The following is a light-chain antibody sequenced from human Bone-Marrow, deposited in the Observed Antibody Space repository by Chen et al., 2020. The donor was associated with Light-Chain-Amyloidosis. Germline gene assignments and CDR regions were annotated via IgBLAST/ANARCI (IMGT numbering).Light chain of an antibody. J-gene: IGLJ1*01. Sequence: QSDLTHPASVSGSPGQSISISCTGTSSDVGGDNHVSWYQQHPDKAPKLMIYEVTNRPSWVPDRFSGSKSDNTSSLTISGLQTEDEADYFCSSYTITNTLVFGSGTRVTVL. V-gene: IGLV2-14*01. CDR2: EVT. CDR3: SSYTITNTLV. CDR1: SSDVGGDNH.